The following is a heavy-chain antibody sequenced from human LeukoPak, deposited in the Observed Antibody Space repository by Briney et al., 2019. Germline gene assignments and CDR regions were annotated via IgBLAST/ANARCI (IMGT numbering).Heavy chain of an antibody. CDR1: GGTFSSYA. CDR3: TRSLGYCSGGSCYPHMNV. J-gene: IGHJ6*03. D-gene: IGHD2-15*01. CDR2: IIPIFGTA. V-gene: IGHV1-69*01. Sequence: GASAKVSCKASGGTFSSYAISWVRQAPGQGLEWMGGIIPIFGTANYAQKFQGRVTITADESTSTAYMELSSLRSEDTAVYYCTRSLGYCSGGSCYPHMNVWGKGTTVTISS.